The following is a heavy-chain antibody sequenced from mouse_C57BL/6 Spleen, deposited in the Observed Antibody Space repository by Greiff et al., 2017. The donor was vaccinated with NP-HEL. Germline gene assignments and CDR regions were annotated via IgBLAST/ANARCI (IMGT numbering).Heavy chain of an antibody. D-gene: IGHD1-1*01. CDR1: GYTFTDYN. CDR2: INPNNGGT. V-gene: IGHV1-18*01. CDR3: ARKEYYGSSYVFFDY. J-gene: IGHJ2*01. Sequence: VQLKQSGPELVKPGASVKIPCKASGYTFTDYNMDWVKQSHGKSLEWIGDINPNNGGTIYNQKFKGKATLTVDKSSSTAYMELRSLTSEDTAVYYCARKEYYGSSYVFFDYWGQGTTLTVSS.